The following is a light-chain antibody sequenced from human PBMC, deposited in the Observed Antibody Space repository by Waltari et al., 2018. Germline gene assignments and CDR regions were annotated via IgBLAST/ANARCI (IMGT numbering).Light chain of an antibody. Sequence: QSVLTQPPAVSGDPGQRVTISCTGISSNIGDYNVYWSQQFPGTVPTLLIYDNNRRPSGVSDRFSGSKSGTSASLTITGLQPGDEADYSCGAWDNSLTARLFGGGTRLTVL. CDR3: GAWDNSLTARL. CDR1: SSNIGDYN. J-gene: IGLJ2*01. CDR2: DNN. V-gene: IGLV1-51*01.